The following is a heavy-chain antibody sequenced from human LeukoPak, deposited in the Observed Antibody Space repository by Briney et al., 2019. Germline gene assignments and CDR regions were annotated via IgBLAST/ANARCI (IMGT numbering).Heavy chain of an antibody. D-gene: IGHD4/OR15-4a*01. CDR2: ISGSGGST. CDR1: GFTFSSYA. V-gene: IGHV3-23*01. CDR3: AKDSWGLYGGLYYFDY. Sequence: PGGSLRLSCAASGFTFSSYAMSWVRQAPGKGLEWVSAISGSGGSTYYADSVKGRFTISRDNSKNTLYLQMNSLRAEDTAVYYCAKDSWGLYGGLYYFDYWGQGTLVTVPS. J-gene: IGHJ4*02.